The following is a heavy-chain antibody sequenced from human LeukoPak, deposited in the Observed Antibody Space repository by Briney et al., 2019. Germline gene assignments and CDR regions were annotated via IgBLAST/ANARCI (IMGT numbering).Heavy chain of an antibody. Sequence: PSETLSLTCTVSGGSIISYYWSWIRQPPGKGLEWIGFIYSSGSTNYNPSLRGRLTISVDTSKNQFSLRLNSVTAADTAVYYCARHFKHVRSGTQHWFDPWGQGTLVTVSS. CDR3: ARHFKHVRSGTQHWFDP. D-gene: IGHD1-14*01. CDR2: IYSSGST. J-gene: IGHJ5*02. V-gene: IGHV4-4*09. CDR1: GGSIISYY.